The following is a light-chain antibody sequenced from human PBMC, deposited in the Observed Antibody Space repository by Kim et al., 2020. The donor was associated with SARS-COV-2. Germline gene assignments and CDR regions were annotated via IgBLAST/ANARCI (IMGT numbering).Light chain of an antibody. V-gene: IGLV3-25*03. CDR2: NDS. CDR1: ALSKIF. CDR3: QSADSSGTYWV. Sequence: PGQTNRITCSGDALSKIFAYWYQQKSGQAPVLVIYNDSEKPSGIPERFSGSSSGTTVTLTISGVQAEDEADYYCQSADSSGTYWVFGGGTQLTVL. J-gene: IGLJ3*02.